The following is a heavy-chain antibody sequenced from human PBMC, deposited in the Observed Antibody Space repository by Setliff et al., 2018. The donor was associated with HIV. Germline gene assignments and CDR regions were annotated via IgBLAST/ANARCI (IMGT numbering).Heavy chain of an antibody. V-gene: IGHV1-8*01. CDR2: MNPNTGVS. CDR1: GYTFTSYG. J-gene: IGHJ6*04. CDR3: ARGKGVGGVVITGGLDV. D-gene: IGHD3-10*01. Sequence: ASVKVSCKASGYTFTSYGINWVRQAPGQGLEWMGWMNPNTGVSGYALKFQARVTMTRDTSISTAYMELSSLSSEDTAVYYCARGKGVGGVVITGGLDVWGKGTTVTVSS.